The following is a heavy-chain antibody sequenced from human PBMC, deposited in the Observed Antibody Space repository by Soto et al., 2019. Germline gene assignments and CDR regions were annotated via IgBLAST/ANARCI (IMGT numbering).Heavy chain of an antibody. CDR3: ARDLRAVAAKTLDY. CDR2: ISYDGIDK. J-gene: IGHJ4*02. CDR1: GFTFSSYA. Sequence: HVQLVESGGGVVQPGRSLRLSCAASGFTFSSYAMHWVRQAPGKGLEWVALISYDGIDKYYADSVKGRFPISRDNSKNTLFLQMNSLRAEDTAVYYCARDLRAVAAKTLDYWGQGTLVTVSS. V-gene: IGHV3-30-3*01. D-gene: IGHD6-19*01.